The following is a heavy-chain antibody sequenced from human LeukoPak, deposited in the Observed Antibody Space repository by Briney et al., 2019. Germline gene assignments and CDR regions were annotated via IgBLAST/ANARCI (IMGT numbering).Heavy chain of an antibody. V-gene: IGHV4-39*01. D-gene: IGHD6-6*01. Sequence: PSETLSLTCTVSGGSISSSSYYWGWIRQPPGKGLEWIGSIYYSGSTYYNPSLKSRVTISVDTSKNQFSLKLSSVTAADTAVYYCASPIAARRHAFDIWGQGTMVTVSS. CDR2: IYYSGST. J-gene: IGHJ3*02. CDR1: GGSISSSSYY. CDR3: ASPIAARRHAFDI.